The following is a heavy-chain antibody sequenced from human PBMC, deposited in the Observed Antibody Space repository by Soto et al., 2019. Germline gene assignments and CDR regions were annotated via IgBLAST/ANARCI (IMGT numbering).Heavy chain of an antibody. Sequence: ASVKVSCKASGYTFTSYDINWVRQATGQGLEWMGWMNPNSGNTGYAQKFQGRVTMTRNTSISTAYMELSSLRSEDTAVYYCARGGTIVVVVAATIRPHDAFDIWGQGTMVTVSS. CDR3: ARGGTIVVVVAATIRPHDAFDI. CDR1: GYTFTSYD. D-gene: IGHD2-15*01. V-gene: IGHV1-8*01. CDR2: MNPNSGNT. J-gene: IGHJ3*02.